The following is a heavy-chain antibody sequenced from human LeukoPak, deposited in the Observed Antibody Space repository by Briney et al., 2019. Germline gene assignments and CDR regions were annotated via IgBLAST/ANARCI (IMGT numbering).Heavy chain of an antibody. CDR3: AKGSIMLWV. CDR1: GFTFSTYA. J-gene: IGHJ4*02. Sequence: GRSLRLSCAASGFTFSTYAMSWVRQAPGKGLEWVSSISASGTSPYYTDSVKGRFTISRDTSKNTLSLQMNSLRVDDTAVYYCAKGSIMLWVGGQGTLVTVSS. V-gene: IGHV3-23*01. D-gene: IGHD2-8*01. CDR2: ISASGTSP.